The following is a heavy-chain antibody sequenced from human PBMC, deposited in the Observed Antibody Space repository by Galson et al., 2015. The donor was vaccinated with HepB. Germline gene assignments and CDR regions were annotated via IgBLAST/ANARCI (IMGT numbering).Heavy chain of an antibody. CDR3: ARADMDRYYYYGMDV. CDR1: GFTFTSYS. J-gene: IGHJ6*02. Sequence: SLKLSCAASGFTFTSYSMNWVRQAPGQGLEWVSYISGNSSNIYYADSVKGRFTITRDKSKNPLYLHMTSLRAEDTAVYYCARADMDRYYYYGMDVWGQGTTVTVSS. D-gene: IGHD5-18*01. CDR2: ISGNSSNI. V-gene: IGHV3-21*05.